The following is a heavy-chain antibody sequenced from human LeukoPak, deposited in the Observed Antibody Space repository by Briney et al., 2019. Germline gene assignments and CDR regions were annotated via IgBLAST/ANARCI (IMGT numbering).Heavy chain of an antibody. CDR2: IFSGGST. J-gene: IGHJ6*02. Sequence: GGSLRLSCAASGFTVNSNDMSWVRQAPGKGLEWVSVIFSGGSTYHADSVKGRFTISRDNSKNTLYLQMNSLRVDDTSAYYCARNRYYGLDVWGQGTTVTVSS. V-gene: IGHV3-66*02. CDR1: GFTVNSND. CDR3: ARNRYYGLDV.